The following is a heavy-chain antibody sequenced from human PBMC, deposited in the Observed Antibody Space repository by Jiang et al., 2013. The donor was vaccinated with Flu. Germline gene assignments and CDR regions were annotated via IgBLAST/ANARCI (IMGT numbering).Heavy chain of an antibody. V-gene: IGHV3-48*01. CDR3: ARDRLLWFGELPPPIDY. CDR1: GFTFSSYS. Sequence: LSCAASGFTFSSYSMNWVRQAPGKGLEWVSYISSSSSTIYYADSVKGRFTISRDNAKNSLYLQMNSLRAEDTAVYYCARDRLLWFGELPPPIDYWGQGTLVTVSS. J-gene: IGHJ4*02. CDR2: ISSSSSTI. D-gene: IGHD3-10*01.